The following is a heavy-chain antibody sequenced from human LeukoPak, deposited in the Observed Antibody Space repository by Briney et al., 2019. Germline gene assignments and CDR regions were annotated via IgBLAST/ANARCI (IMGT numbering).Heavy chain of an antibody. D-gene: IGHD2-21*02. V-gene: IGHV3-7*04. CDR1: GFAFRSYP. J-gene: IGHJ3*02. Sequence: PGGSLRLSCEASGFAFRSYPMHWVRQAPGKGLEWVANIKQDGSEKYYVDSVKGRFTISRDNAKNSLYLQMNSLRAEDTAVYYCARGQLAYCGGDCLGYAFDIWGQGTMVTVSS. CDR3: ARGQLAYCGGDCLGYAFDI. CDR2: IKQDGSEK.